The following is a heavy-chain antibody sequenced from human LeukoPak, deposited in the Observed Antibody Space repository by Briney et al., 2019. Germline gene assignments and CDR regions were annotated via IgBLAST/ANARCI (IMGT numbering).Heavy chain of an antibody. CDR1: GFDFRSYE. Sequence: PGGSLRLSCAASGFDFRSYEMNWVRQAPGEGLQWLSYISDSGNVVYYAESVKGRFTISRDNTKNSVYLQMRNLTVEDTATYYCARDVETSGWSPFDYWGQGTLVAVSS. J-gene: IGHJ4*02. V-gene: IGHV3-48*03. D-gene: IGHD6-19*01. CDR2: ISDSGNVV. CDR3: ARDVETSGWSPFDY.